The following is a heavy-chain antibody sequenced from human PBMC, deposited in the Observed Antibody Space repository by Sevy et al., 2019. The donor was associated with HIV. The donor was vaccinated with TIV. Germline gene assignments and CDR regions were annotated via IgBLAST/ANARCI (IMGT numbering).Heavy chain of an antibody. CDR1: AYTFTTHW. CDR3: AGLDSYSIGWSPRYYFDY. V-gene: IGHV5-51*01. D-gene: IGHD6-19*01. Sequence: GESLKISCKGSAYTFTTHWIGWVRQMPGKGLEWMGIMSPGDSDPRYSPSFQGQVTMSVEKSVSTAYLQWHSLETSDTAIYYCAGLDSYSIGWSPRYYFDYWGQGTLVTVSS. CDR2: MSPGDSDP. J-gene: IGHJ4*02.